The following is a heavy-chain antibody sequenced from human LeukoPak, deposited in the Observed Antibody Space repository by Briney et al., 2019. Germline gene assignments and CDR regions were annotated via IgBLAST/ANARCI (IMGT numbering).Heavy chain of an antibody. Sequence: GGSLRLSCAASGFTFSSYWMHWVRQAPGKGLVWVSRINSDGSSTSYADSVKGRFTISRDNANNTLYLQMNSLRAKDTAVYYCAREDITYYDSSPFDYCGQGTLVTVSS. CDR1: GFTFSSYW. J-gene: IGHJ4*02. D-gene: IGHD3-22*01. V-gene: IGHV3-74*01. CDR3: AREDITYYDSSPFDY. CDR2: INSDGSST.